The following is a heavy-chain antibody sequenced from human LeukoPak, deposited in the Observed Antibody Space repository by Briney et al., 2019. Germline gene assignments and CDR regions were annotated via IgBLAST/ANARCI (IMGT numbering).Heavy chain of an antibody. CDR3: ARGPRAAADDY. J-gene: IGHJ4*02. CDR1: GYTFINFA. CDR2: INAGNGNT. Sequence: ASVKVSCKASGYTFINFAINWGRQAPGQRPEWMGWINAGNGNTKYSQKFQGRVTITRDTSASTAYMELSGLTSEDAAVYYCARGPRAAADDYWGQGTLVTVSS. D-gene: IGHD6-13*01. V-gene: IGHV1-3*01.